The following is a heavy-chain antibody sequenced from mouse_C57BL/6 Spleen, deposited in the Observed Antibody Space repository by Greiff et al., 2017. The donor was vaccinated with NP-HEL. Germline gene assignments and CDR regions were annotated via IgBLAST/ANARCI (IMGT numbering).Heavy chain of an antibody. V-gene: IGHV1-15*01. D-gene: IGHD3-3*01. CDR2: IDPETGGT. Sequence: QVQLQQSGPELVKPGASVKLSCKASGYTFTDYEMHWVKQTPVHGLEWIGAIDPETGGTAYNQKFKGKAILTADKSSSTAYMELRSLTSEDSAVYYCTRGDRYFDYWGQGTTLTVSS. J-gene: IGHJ2*01. CDR3: TRGDRYFDY. CDR1: GYTFTDYE.